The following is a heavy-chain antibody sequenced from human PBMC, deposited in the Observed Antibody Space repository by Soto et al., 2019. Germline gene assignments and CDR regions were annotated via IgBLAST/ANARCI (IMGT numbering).Heavy chain of an antibody. Sequence: QLQLQESGPGLVKPSETLSLTCTVSGVSISSSSYYWGWIRQPPGEGLERIGSGYYSGSTYYNPCHTSGVTISVDTSKSQFSLHLGTVTAADAAVYYGYCFHYYSRGDHHSVSLDYWGQGTLVTVSS. CDR3: YCFHYYSRGDHHSVSLDY. J-gene: IGHJ4*02. D-gene: IGHD3-10*02. V-gene: IGHV4-39*01. CDR1: GVSISSSSYY. CDR2: GYYSGST.